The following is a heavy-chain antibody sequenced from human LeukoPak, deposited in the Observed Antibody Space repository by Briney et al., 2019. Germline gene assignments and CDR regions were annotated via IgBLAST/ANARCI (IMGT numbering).Heavy chain of an antibody. V-gene: IGHV4-39*01. CDR3: ARGGDY. Sequence: SETLSLTCTVSGGSISSGSYYWGWIRQPPGKGLEWIGAIYYTGTTHYNPSLKSRVTISADTSKNQFSLKLTSVTAADTAVYYCARGGDYWGQGILVTVSS. J-gene: IGHJ4*02. CDR2: IYYTGTT. D-gene: IGHD3-16*01. CDR1: GGSISSGSYY.